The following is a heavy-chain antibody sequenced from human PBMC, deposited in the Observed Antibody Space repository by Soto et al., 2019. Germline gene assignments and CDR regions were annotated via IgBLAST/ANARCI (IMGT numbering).Heavy chain of an antibody. D-gene: IGHD3-3*01. Sequence: SETLSLTCTVSGGSISSYYWSWIRQPPGKGLEWIGYIYYSGSTYYNPSLKSRVTISADTSKNQLSVKLSSVTAADTAVYYCARYKSPFYDFWSAYCDYWCQRTLVSLSS. CDR1: GGSISSYY. CDR2: IYYSGST. CDR3: ARYKSPFYDFWSAYCDY. J-gene: IGHJ4*02. V-gene: IGHV4-59*04.